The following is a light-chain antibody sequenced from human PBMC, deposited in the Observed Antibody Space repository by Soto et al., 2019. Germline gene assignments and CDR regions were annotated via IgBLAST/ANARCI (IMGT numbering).Light chain of an antibody. J-gene: IGLJ2*01. Sequence: QSALTQPPSASGSPGQSVTISCTGTSRDVGGYNYVSWYQQHPGKAPKLMIYEVSKRPSGVPDRFSGSKSGNTASLTVSGLHAEDEADYYCSSYAGSNNYVAFGGGTKLTVL. V-gene: IGLV2-8*01. CDR2: EVS. CDR3: SSYAGSNNYVA. CDR1: SRDVGGYNY.